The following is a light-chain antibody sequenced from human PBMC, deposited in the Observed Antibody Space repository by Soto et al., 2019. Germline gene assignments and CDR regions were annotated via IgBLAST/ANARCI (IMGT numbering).Light chain of an antibody. J-gene: IGKJ1*01. V-gene: IGKV1-5*03. Sequence: IQMTQSPAYVPTPAGDRVHITCRASQTISSWLAWYQQKPGKAPKLLIYKASTLKSGVPSRFSGSGSGTEFTLTISSLQPDDFATYFCQQSYSTPPWTFGQGTKVDIK. CDR2: KAS. CDR1: QTISSW. CDR3: QQSYSTPPWT.